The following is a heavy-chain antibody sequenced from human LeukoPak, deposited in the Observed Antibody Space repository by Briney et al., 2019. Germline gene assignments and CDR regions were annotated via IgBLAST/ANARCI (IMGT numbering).Heavy chain of an antibody. Sequence: GGSLRLSCAASGFAFSSYEMNWVRQAPGKGLEWVSYISSSGSTIYYADSVKGRFTISRDNAKNSLYLQMNSLRAEDTAVYYCAELGITMIGGVWCKGTTVTISS. CDR1: GFAFSSYE. CDR2: ISSSGSTI. J-gene: IGHJ6*04. CDR3: AELGITMIGGV. D-gene: IGHD3-10*02. V-gene: IGHV3-48*03.